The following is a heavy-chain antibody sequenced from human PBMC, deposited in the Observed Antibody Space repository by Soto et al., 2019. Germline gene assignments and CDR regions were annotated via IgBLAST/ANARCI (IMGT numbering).Heavy chain of an antibody. CDR2: IYYSGST. D-gene: IGHD3-22*01. CDR3: ARVGYYDSSGPLFDY. V-gene: IGHV4-30-4*01. Sequence: SETLSLTCSVSGGSISGYYWSWIRQPPGKGLEWIGYIYYSGSTYYNPSLKSRVTISVDTSKNQFSLKLSSVTAADTAVYYCARVGYYDSSGPLFDYCGQGTLVTVS. J-gene: IGHJ4*02. CDR1: GGSISGYY.